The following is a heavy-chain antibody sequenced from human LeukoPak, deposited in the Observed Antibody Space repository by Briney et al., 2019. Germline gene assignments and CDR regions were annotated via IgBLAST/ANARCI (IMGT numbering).Heavy chain of an antibody. D-gene: IGHD3-10*01. J-gene: IGHJ5*02. V-gene: IGHV4-34*01. CDR1: GGSFSGYY. CDR3: ARGVLGYYGSGSYYNIYWFGP. Sequence: PSETLSLTCAVYGGSFSGYYWSWIRQPPGKGLEWIGEINHSGSTNYNPSLKSRVTISVDTSKNQFSLKLSSVTAADTAVYYCARGVLGYYGSGSYYNIYWFGPWGQGTLVTVSS. CDR2: INHSGST.